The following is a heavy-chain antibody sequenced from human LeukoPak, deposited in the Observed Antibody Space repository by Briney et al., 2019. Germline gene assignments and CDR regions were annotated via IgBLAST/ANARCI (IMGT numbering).Heavy chain of an antibody. D-gene: IGHD1-26*01. CDR3: ARVSGSYIDGVFDI. J-gene: IGHJ3*02. CDR1: GYTFTSYD. Sequence: ASVKVSCKASGYTFTSYDINWVRQATGQGLEWMGWMNPNSGNTGYAQKFQGRATITRNTSISTAYMEVSSLRSEDTAVYYCARVSGSYIDGVFDIWGQGTMVTVSS. V-gene: IGHV1-8*01. CDR2: MNPNSGNT.